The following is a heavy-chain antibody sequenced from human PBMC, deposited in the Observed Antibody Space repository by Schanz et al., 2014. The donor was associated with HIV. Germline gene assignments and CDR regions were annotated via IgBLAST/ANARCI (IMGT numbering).Heavy chain of an antibody. J-gene: IGHJ3*02. Sequence: QVQLQESGPGLVKPSQTLSLTCTVSGGSITSGGYYWSWIRQHPGKGLEWIGYISYTGSTDYNPSRKRRVTISVDTSQNQFSLRLSSVNAADTAVYYCARDLLHYDYAGAVFDIWGQGTMVTVSS. D-gene: IGHD5-12*01. CDR1: GGSITSGGYY. V-gene: IGHV4-31*03. CDR2: ISYTGST. CDR3: ARDLLHYDYAGAVFDI.